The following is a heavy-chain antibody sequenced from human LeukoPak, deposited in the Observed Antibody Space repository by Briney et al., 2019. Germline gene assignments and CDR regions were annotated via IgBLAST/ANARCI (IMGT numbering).Heavy chain of an antibody. J-gene: IGHJ4*02. Sequence: GGSLRLSCAAFGFTFSSYGMHWVRQAPGKGLEWVAVISDDGSNKYYADSVKGRFTISRDNSKNTLYLQMNSLRAEDTAVYYCAKVYCSSTSCYDYWGQGTLVTVSS. V-gene: IGHV3-30*18. CDR2: ISDDGSNK. D-gene: IGHD2-2*01. CDR1: GFTFSSYG. CDR3: AKVYCSSTSCYDY.